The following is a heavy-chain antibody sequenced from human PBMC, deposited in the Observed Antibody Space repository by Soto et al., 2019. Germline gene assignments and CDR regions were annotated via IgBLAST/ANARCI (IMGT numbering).Heavy chain of an antibody. V-gene: IGHV1-69*13. CDR3: ARLGAYYQSLDP. Sequence: ASVKVSCKASGYTFTSYAISWVRQAPGQGLEWMGGIIPIFGTANYAQKFQGRVTITADESTSTAYMELSSLRSEDTAVYYCARLGAYYQSLDPWGPGTLVTVSS. D-gene: IGHD2-21*01. CDR1: GYTFTSYA. J-gene: IGHJ5*02. CDR2: IIPIFGTA.